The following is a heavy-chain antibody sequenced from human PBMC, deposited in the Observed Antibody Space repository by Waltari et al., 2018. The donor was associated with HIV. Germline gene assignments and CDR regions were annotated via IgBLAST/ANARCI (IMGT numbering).Heavy chain of an antibody. V-gene: IGHV1-69*06. J-gene: IGHJ3*02. CDR1: GGTFSSYA. CDR3: ARRTVVTPGHAFDI. CDR2: IIPIFGTA. D-gene: IGHD2-21*02. Sequence: QVQLVQSGAEVKKPGSSVKVSCKASGGTFSSYAISWVRPAPGQGLEWMGGIIPIFGTANYAQKFQGRVTITADKSTSTAYMELSSLRSEDTAVYYCARRTVVTPGHAFDIWGQGTMVTVSS.